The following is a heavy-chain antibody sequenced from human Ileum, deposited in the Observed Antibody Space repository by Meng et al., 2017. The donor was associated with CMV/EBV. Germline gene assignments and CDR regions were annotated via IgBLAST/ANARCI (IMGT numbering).Heavy chain of an antibody. Sequence: SFKHFEFTFTSNNILWVRQAPGQGPEWMGWIDPNTGNPTYAQGFTGRFVFSLDTSVNTAYLQISSLKAEDTAVYYCARDGLSGRYFDYWGQGTLVTVSS. D-gene: IGHD1-26*01. CDR1: EFTFTSNN. CDR3: ARDGLSGRYFDY. CDR2: IDPNTGNP. J-gene: IGHJ4*02. V-gene: IGHV7-4-1*02.